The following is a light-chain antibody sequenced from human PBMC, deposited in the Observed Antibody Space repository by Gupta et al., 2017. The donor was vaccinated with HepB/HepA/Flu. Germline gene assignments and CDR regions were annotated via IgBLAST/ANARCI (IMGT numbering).Light chain of an antibody. V-gene: IGKV1-39*01. CDR3: QQSYGTPT. Sequence: DIRMTQSPSSLSASVGDRVTITCRASQSISSYLNWYQQKPGKAPKLLIYAAVSLQIGVPSRFSGSGSEADFTLTITSLQPEDFATYYCQQSYGTPTFGQGTKVEIK. CDR2: AAV. J-gene: IGKJ1*01. CDR1: QSISSY.